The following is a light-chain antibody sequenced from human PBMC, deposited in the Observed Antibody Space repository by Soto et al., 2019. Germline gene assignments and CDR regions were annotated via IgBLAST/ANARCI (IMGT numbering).Light chain of an antibody. Sequence: ETVMTQSPATLSVSPGERATLSCRASQSVSSNLAWYQHKPGQAPRLLIYGASTRATGIPARFSGSGSGTEFTLTISSLQSEDFAVYYCQQYNNWPIFGQGTRLEIK. CDR3: QQYNNWPI. J-gene: IGKJ5*01. CDR1: QSVSSN. V-gene: IGKV3-15*01. CDR2: GAS.